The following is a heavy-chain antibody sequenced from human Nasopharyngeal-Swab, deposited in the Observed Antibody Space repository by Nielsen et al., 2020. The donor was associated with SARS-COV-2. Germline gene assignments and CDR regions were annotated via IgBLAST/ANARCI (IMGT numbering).Heavy chain of an antibody. V-gene: IGHV4-39*01. J-gene: IGHJ4*02. CDR2: IYYSGST. D-gene: IGHD6-19*01. CDR3: AGGGWYYGVGN. Sequence: SETLSLTCTVSGGSISSSSYYWGWIRQPPGKGLEWIGSIYYSGSTYYNPSLKSRVTISVDTSKNQFSLKLSSVTAADTAVYYCAGGGWYYGVGNWGQGTLATVSS. CDR1: GGSISSSSYY.